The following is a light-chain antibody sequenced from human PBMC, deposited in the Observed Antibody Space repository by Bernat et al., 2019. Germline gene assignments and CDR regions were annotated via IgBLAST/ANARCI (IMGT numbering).Light chain of an antibody. J-gene: IGKJ5*01. V-gene: IGKV1-16*02. CDR3: QQYYTYPPT. CDR2: AAS. CDR1: QGIRNS. Sequence: DIQLTQSPSSLSASVGDRVTITCRASQGIRNSLAWFQQPPGKAPKSLIYAASSLRSGVPSKFSGGGSGTNFSLSINSLQPDDFATYYCQQYYTYPPTFGQGTRL.